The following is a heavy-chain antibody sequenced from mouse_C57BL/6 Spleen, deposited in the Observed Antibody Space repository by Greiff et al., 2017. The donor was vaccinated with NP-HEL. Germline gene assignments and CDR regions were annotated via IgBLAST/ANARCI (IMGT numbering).Heavy chain of an antibody. V-gene: IGHV5-17*01. CDR1: GFTFSDYG. Sequence: EVQRVESGGGLVKPGGSLKLSCAASGFTFSDYGMHWVRQAPEKGLEWVAYISSGSSTIYYADTVKGRFTISRDNAKNTLFLQMTSLRSEDTAMYYCARKSYDYDYAMDYWGQGTSVTVSS. D-gene: IGHD2-4*01. CDR3: ARKSYDYDYAMDY. CDR2: ISSGSSTI. J-gene: IGHJ4*01.